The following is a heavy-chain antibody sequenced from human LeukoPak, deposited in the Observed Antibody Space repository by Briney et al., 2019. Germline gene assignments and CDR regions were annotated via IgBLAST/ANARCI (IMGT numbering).Heavy chain of an antibody. D-gene: IGHD3-10*01. J-gene: IGHJ4*02. Sequence: ASVKVSCKASGYPFISYVIHWVRQAPGQRLEWMGWINPDNGNTQYSQKFLGRVTITRDTSASTAYMELSSLRSGDTAVYYCARDRGGSGDFGYWGQGTLVTVSS. V-gene: IGHV1-3*01. CDR1: GYPFISYV. CDR3: ARDRGGSGDFGY. CDR2: INPDNGNT.